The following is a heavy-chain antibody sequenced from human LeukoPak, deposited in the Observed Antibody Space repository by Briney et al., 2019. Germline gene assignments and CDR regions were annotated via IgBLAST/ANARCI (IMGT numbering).Heavy chain of an antibody. D-gene: IGHD3-3*01. CDR1: GDSINSSNSY. J-gene: IGHJ5*02. CDR3: GPDYNWFDP. Sequence: PSETLSLTCTVSGDSINSSNSYRGWIRQPPGKGLEWIGSIYYSGSTYYNPSLKSRVTISVDTSKNQFSLKLSSVTAADTAVYYCGPDYNWFDPWGQGTLVTVSS. CDR2: IYYSGST. V-gene: IGHV4-39*07.